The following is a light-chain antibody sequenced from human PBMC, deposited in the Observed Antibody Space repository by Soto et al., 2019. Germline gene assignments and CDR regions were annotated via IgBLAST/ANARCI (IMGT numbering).Light chain of an antibody. CDR1: SSDVGGYNF. V-gene: IGLV2-8*01. J-gene: IGLJ2*01. CDR2: AVS. Sequence: QSALTQPPSASGSPGQSVTISCTGTSSDVGGYNFVSWYQQHPGKAPKLMIYAVSERPSGVPDRFSGSKSGNTASLTVSGLQAEDEADDYCSSYAGSNIVVFGGGTKVTVL. CDR3: SSYAGSNIVV.